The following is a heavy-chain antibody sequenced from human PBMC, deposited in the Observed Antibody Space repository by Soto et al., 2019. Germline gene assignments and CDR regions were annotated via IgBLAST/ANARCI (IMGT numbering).Heavy chain of an antibody. CDR2: IIPIFGTA. CDR1: GGTFSRYA. Sequence: SVKVSCKASGGTFSRYAISWVRQAPGQGLEWMGGIIPIFGTANYAQKFQGRVTITADESTSTAYMELSSLRSEDTAVYYCARVPAKNYGLRSCGQGTTVTVSS. V-gene: IGHV1-69*13. J-gene: IGHJ6*02. D-gene: IGHD3-10*01. CDR3: ARVPAKNYGLRS.